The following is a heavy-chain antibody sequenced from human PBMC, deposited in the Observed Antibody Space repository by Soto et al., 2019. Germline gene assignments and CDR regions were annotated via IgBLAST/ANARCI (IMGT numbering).Heavy chain of an antibody. V-gene: IGHV5-10-1*01. J-gene: IGHJ5*02. CDR3: ARDERDEAMVTLGESNWFDP. D-gene: IGHD5-18*01. CDR2: IDPSDSQT. Sequence: PGESLKISCKGSGYSFAGYWITWVRQKPGKGLEWMGRIDPSDSQTYYSPSFRGHVTISVTKSITTVFLQWSSLRASDTAMYYCARDERDEAMVTLGESNWFDPWGQGTLVTVSS. CDR1: GYSFAGYW.